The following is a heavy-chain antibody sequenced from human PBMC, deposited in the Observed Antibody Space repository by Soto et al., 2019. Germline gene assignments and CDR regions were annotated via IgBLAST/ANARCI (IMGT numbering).Heavy chain of an antibody. D-gene: IGHD1-26*01. J-gene: IGHJ4*01. CDR1: GGYIISGDYY. V-gene: IGHV4-30-4*01. CDR2: ISYSGST. CDR3: ARVDLGSGSFAIFDY. Sequence: SETLSLTCTVSGGYIISGDYYWSWIRQPPGKGLEWIGFISYSGSTYYNLSLKSRVTISVDTSKNQFSLKLSSVTAADTAIYFCARVDLGSGSFAIFDYWGHGNLVTVSS.